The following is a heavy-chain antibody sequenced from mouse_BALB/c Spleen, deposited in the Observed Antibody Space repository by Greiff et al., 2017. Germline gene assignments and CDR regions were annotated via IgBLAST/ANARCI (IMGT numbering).Heavy chain of an antibody. D-gene: IGHD2-10*01. V-gene: IGHV5-17*02. CDR2: ISSGSSTI. CDR3: AREVSYDGNYVGAMDY. CDR1: GFTFSSFG. J-gene: IGHJ4*01. Sequence: EVQVVESGGGLVQPGGSRKLSCAASGFTFSSFGMHWVRQAPEKGLEWVAYISSGSSTIYYADTVKGRFTISRDNPKNTLFLQMTSLRSEDTAMYYCAREVSYDGNYVGAMDYWGQGTSVTVSS.